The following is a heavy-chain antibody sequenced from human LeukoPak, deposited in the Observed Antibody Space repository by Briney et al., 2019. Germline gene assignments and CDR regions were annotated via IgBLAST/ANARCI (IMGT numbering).Heavy chain of an antibody. CDR2: INHSGST. V-gene: IGHV4-34*01. D-gene: IGHD4-11*01. CDR1: GGSFSGYY. J-gene: IGHJ6*03. Sequence: SETLSLTCAVYGGSFSGYYWSWIRQPPGKGLEWIGEINHSGSTNYKPSLKSRVTISVDTSKNQFPLKLSSVTAADTAVYYCARVFDYSRGYYYYYYMDVWDKGTTVTVSS. CDR3: ARVFDYSRGYYYYYYMDV.